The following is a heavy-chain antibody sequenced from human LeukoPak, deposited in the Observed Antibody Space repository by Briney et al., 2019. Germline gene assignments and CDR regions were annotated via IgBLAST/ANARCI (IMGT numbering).Heavy chain of an antibody. CDR1: GFTFDTYA. CDR2: ISYDGVIK. J-gene: IGHJ2*01. CDR3: ASLIPWEPSHFDY. Sequence: GGSLRLSCAASGFTFDTYAMHWVRQAPGKGLEWVAVISYDGVIKYYTDSVKGRFTVSRDNSRNTLYLHINSLKVEDTAVYYCASLIPWEPSHFDYWGRGTLVTVSS. V-gene: IGHV3-30-3*01. D-gene: IGHD1-26*01.